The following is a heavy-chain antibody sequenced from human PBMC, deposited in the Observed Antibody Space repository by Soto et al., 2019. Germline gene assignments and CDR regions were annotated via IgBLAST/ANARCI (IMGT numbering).Heavy chain of an antibody. Sequence: ASVKVSCKASGYTFTSYGISWVRQAPGQGLEWMGWISAYNGNTNYAQKLQGRVTMTTDTSTSTAYMELRSLRSDDTAVYYCARGGGAGVVAATGWFDPWGQGTLVTVSS. CDR3: ARGGGAGVVAATGWFDP. CDR2: ISAYNGNT. D-gene: IGHD2-15*01. V-gene: IGHV1-18*01. CDR1: GYTFTSYG. J-gene: IGHJ5*02.